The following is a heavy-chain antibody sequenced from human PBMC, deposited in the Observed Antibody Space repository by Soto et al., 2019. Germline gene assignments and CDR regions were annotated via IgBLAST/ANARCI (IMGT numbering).Heavy chain of an antibody. CDR1: GFTFSSYA. V-gene: IGHV3-30-3*01. J-gene: IGHJ6*02. CDR2: ISYDGSNK. D-gene: IGHD3-22*01. Sequence: PGGSLRLSCAASGFTFSSYAMHWVRQAPGKGLEWVAVISYDGSNKYYADSVKGRFTISRDNSKNTLYLQMNSLRAEDTAVYYCARGGGITMIVVVIMGPFAYGMDVWRQGTTVTVSS. CDR3: ARGGGITMIVVVIMGPFAYGMDV.